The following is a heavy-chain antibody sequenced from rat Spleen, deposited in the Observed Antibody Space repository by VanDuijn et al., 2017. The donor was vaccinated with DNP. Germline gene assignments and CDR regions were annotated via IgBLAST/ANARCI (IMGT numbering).Heavy chain of an antibody. J-gene: IGHJ2*01. CDR3: ARWTRYFDY. CDR1: GYSITSNY. D-gene: IGHD1-7*01. V-gene: IGHV3-1*01. Sequence: EVQLQESGSGLVKPSQSLSLTCSVTGYSITSNYWGWIRKFPGNKLEYIGHISCSGGTNYNPSLKSRISITRDTSKNHFFLHLNSVTTEDTATYYCARWTRYFDYWGQGVMVTVSS. CDR2: ISCSGGT.